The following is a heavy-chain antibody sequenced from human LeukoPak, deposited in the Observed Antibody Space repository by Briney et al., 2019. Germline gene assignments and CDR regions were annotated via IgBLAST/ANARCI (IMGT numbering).Heavy chain of an antibody. CDR2: INTNTGNP. J-gene: IGHJ4*02. D-gene: IGHD6-13*01. V-gene: IGHV7-4-1*02. CDR1: GYTFTSYA. Sequence: ASVKVSCKASGYTFTSYATNWVRQAPGQGLEWMGWINTNTGNPTYAQGFTGRFVFSLDTSVSTAYLQISSLKAEDTAVYYCAREEDMTGIARPLDYWGQGTLVTVSS. CDR3: AREEDMTGIARPLDY.